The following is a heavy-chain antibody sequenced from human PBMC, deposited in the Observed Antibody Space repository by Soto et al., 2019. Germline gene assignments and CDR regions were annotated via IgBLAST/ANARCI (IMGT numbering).Heavy chain of an antibody. CDR1: GFTFSNYW. D-gene: IGHD5-18*01. J-gene: IGHJ4*02. CDR2: IRPDGNEQ. Sequence: VQLVESGGDLVQPGGSLRLSCAASGFTFSNYWMSWVRQAPGKVLEWVANIRPDGNEQHYVDSVKGRFIFSRDNAKSSLSLQMNNLRVEDTAVYYCATSRGYRYEYWSQGTLVTVSS. V-gene: IGHV3-7*05. CDR3: ATSRGYRYEY.